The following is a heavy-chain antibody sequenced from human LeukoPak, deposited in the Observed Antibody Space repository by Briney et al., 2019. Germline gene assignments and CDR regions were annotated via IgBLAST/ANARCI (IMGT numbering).Heavy chain of an antibody. CDR3: AKDMIGYRSSTSCYSPFDY. CDR1: GFTFDDYA. J-gene: IGHJ4*02. CDR2: ISWNSGNI. Sequence: GGSLRLSCAASGFTFDDYAMHWVRQAPGKGLEWVSGISWNSGNIGYADSVKGRFTISRDNAKNSLYLQMNSLRAEDTALYYCAKDMIGYRSSTSCYSPFDYWGQGTLVTVSS. D-gene: IGHD2-2*03. V-gene: IGHV3-9*01.